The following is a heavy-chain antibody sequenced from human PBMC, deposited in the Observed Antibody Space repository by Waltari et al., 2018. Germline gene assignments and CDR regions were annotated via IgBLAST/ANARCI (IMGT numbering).Heavy chain of an antibody. CDR3: ARRGSSWSHDY. D-gene: IGHD6-13*01. Sequence: QVQLQESGPGLVKPSETLSLTCAVSGYSISSGYYWGWIRQPPGKGLGWIGSMYHSGSTYYNPSLKSRVTISVDTSKNQFSLKLSSVTAADTALYYCARRGSSWSHDYWGQGTLVTVSS. J-gene: IGHJ4*02. CDR2: MYHSGST. CDR1: GYSISSGYY. V-gene: IGHV4-38-2*01.